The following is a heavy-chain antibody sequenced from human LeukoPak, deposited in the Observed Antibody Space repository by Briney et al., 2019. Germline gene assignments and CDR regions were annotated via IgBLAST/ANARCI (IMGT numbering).Heavy chain of an antibody. J-gene: IGHJ5*02. Sequence: QPGGSLRLSCAASGFIVSSNYMSWVRQAPGKGLEWVSVIYSGGSTYYADSVKGRFTISRDNSKNTLYLQMNSLRAEDTAVYYCARSPWGITMIAEAWSQGTLVTVSS. CDR2: IYSGGST. CDR3: ARSPWGITMIAEA. D-gene: IGHD3-22*01. V-gene: IGHV3-53*01. CDR1: GFIVSSNY.